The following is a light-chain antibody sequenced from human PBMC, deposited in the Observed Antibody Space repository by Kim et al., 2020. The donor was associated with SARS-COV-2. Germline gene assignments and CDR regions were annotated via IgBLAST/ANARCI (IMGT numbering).Light chain of an antibody. CDR3: SAYAGSDRLL. CDR1: NSDIRAYNY. V-gene: IGLV2-8*01. Sequence: GQSVTISCTGTNSDIRAYNYVSWYQQHPDKAPRLIISEVTKRPSGVPGRFSASRSGITASLTISGLQPEDEADYYCSAYAGSDRLLFGGGTKLTVL. CDR2: EVT. J-gene: IGLJ3*02.